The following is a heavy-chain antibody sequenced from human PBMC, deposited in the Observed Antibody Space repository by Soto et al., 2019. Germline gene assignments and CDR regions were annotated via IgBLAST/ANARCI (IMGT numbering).Heavy chain of an antibody. CDR2: ISGSGGST. CDR1: GFTFSSYA. Sequence: HPGGSLRLSCAASGFTFSSYAMSWVRQAPGKWLEWVSAISGSGGSTYYADSVKGRFTISRDNSKNTLYLQMNSLRAEDTAVYYCAKCASGGSCYGGAWNWFDPWGQGXLVTVSS. D-gene: IGHD2-15*01. CDR3: AKCASGGSCYGGAWNWFDP. J-gene: IGHJ5*02. V-gene: IGHV3-23*01.